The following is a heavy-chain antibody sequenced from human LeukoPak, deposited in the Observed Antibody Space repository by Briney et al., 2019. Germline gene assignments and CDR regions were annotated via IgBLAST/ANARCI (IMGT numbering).Heavy chain of an antibody. Sequence: GGSLRLSCAASGFTFSSYSMNWVRQAPGKGLEWVSSISSSSSYIYYADSVKGRFTISRDNAKNSLYLQMNSLRAEDTAVYYCARPQLDIVVVPAADRYYYYYGMDVWGQGTTVTVSS. V-gene: IGHV3-21*01. CDR1: GFTFSSYS. J-gene: IGHJ6*02. CDR2: ISSSSSYI. CDR3: ARPQLDIVVVPAADRYYYYYGMDV. D-gene: IGHD2-2*03.